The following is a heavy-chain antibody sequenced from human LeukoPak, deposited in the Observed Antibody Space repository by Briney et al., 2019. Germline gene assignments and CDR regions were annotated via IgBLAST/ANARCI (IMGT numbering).Heavy chain of an antibody. J-gene: IGHJ6*03. CDR2: IYPGDSDT. Sequence: GESLKISCKGSGYSFTSYWIGWVRQMPGKGLEWMGIIYPGDSDTRYSPSFQGQVTISADKSISTAYLQWSSLKASDTAMYYCARCPSSSHNYHYYYMDVWGKGTTVTVSS. V-gene: IGHV5-51*01. D-gene: IGHD6-6*01. CDR3: ARCPSSSHNYHYYYMDV. CDR1: GYSFTSYW.